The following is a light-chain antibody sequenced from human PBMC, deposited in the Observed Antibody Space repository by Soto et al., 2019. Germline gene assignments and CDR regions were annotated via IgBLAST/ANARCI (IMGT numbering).Light chain of an antibody. CDR2: KAS. CDR1: QSISSW. V-gene: IGKV1-5*03. Sequence: DIQMTQSPSTLSASVGARVTITCRASQSISSWLAWYQQKPGKAPNLLIYKASSLESGVPSRFSGSGSGTEFTLTISSLQPYDFATYYCQQYNSYPLTFGGGTKVEIK. CDR3: QQYNSYPLT. J-gene: IGKJ4*02.